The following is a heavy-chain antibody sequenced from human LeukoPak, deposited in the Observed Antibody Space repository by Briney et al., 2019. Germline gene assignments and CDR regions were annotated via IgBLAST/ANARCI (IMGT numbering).Heavy chain of an antibody. CDR1: GFTFSSYA. CDR2: ISGSGGST. CDR3: ATPYYYDSSGYLDWFDP. D-gene: IGHD3-22*01. Sequence: GGSLRLSCAASGFTFSSYAMSWVRQAPGKGLEWVSAISGSGGSTYYAGSVKGRFTISRDNSKNTLYLQMNSLRAEDTAVYYCATPYYYDSSGYLDWFDPWGQGTLVTVSS. J-gene: IGHJ5*02. V-gene: IGHV3-23*01.